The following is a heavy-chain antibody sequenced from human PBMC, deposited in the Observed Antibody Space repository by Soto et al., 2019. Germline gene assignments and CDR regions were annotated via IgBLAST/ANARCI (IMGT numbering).Heavy chain of an antibody. D-gene: IGHD5-18*01. CDR2: IYYSGST. V-gene: IGHV4-59*01. Sequence: QVQLQESGPGLVKPSETLSLTCTVSGGSISSYYWSWIRQPPGKGLEWIGYIYYSGSTNYNPSLKSRVTISVDTSKNQFSLRLSSVPAAGTAVYYCARRYGKNAFDIWGQGTMVTVSS. CDR3: ARRYGKNAFDI. J-gene: IGHJ3*02. CDR1: GGSISSYY.